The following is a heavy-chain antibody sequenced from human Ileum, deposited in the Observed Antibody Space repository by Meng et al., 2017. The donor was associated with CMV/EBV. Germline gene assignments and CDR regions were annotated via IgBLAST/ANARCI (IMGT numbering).Heavy chain of an antibody. CDR1: RGSISRSDYY. V-gene: IGHV4-39*07. CDR2: IHSGGGT. CDR3: ARDYGSGSYRHYFDY. Sequence: LQVQESGPGLLKPSVTLALTCTVSRGSISRSDYYWGWVRQPPGKGLEWIASIHSGGGTYYNPSLKSRVTISVDTSENQFSLRLTSVTAADTAVYYCARDYGSGSYRHYFDYWGQGTLVTVSS. J-gene: IGHJ4*02. D-gene: IGHD3-10*01.